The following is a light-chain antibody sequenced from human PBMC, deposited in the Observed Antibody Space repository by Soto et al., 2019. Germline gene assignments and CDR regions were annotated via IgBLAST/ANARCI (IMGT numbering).Light chain of an antibody. Sequence: EIVLTQSPGTLSLSPGERATLSCRASQSVTSSYLAWYQQKPGQAPRLLIYGASSRATGISDRFSGSGSGTDFTLTIGRLEPEDFAVYYCQQYGSSPPYTFGQGTKLETK. J-gene: IGKJ2*01. CDR3: QQYGSSPPYT. CDR2: GAS. V-gene: IGKV3-20*01. CDR1: QSVTSSY.